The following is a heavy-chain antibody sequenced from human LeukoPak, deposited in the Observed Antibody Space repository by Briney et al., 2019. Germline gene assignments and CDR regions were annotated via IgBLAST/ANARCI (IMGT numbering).Heavy chain of an antibody. CDR1: GGTFSSYA. V-gene: IGHV1-8*02. J-gene: IGHJ4*02. CDR2: MNPNSGNT. Sequence: ASVKVSCKASGGTFSSYAISWVRQATGQGLEWMGWMNPNSGNTGYAQKFQGRVTMTRNTSISTAYMELSSLRSEDTAVYYCARGAFTMVRGVIIPRFGYWGQGTLVTVSS. D-gene: IGHD3-10*01. CDR3: ARGAFTMVRGVIIPRFGY.